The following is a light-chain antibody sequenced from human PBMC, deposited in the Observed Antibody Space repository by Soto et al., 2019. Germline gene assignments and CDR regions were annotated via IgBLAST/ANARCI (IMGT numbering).Light chain of an antibody. CDR2: HVS. CDR1: SSDVGGYNY. V-gene: IGLV2-14*03. CDR3: SSYASSSTLYV. Sequence: QSVLTQPASVSGSPGQSITISCTGTSSDVGGYNYVSWYQQHPGKAPKLMIYHVSNRPSGVSNRFSGSKSGNTASLTISGLQAEDDADYYCSSYASSSTLYVFGAGTKLTVL. J-gene: IGLJ1*01.